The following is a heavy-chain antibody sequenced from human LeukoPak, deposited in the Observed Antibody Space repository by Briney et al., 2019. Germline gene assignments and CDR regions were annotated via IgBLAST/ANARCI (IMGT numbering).Heavy chain of an antibody. CDR3: ARDHGGNYYDSSGYYFDAFDI. V-gene: IGHV1-2*02. D-gene: IGHD3-22*01. CDR2: INPNSGGT. Sequence: ASVKVSCKASGYTFTGYYMHWVRQAPGQGLEWMGWINPNSGGTNYAQKLQGRVTMTRDTSISTAYMELSRLRSDDTAVYYCARDHGGNYYDSSGYYFDAFDIWGQGTMVTVSS. CDR1: GYTFTGYY. J-gene: IGHJ3*02.